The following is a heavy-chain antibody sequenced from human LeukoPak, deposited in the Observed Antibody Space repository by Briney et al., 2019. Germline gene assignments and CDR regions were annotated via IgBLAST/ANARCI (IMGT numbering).Heavy chain of an antibody. Sequence: KPSETLSLTCAVYGGSCDDSYCSWIRQPPGKGLEWIGEIHPYGIFYYNSSLMSRVTISIDTSKSQFSLRLTSVTAADTAFYYCARGRDRSKAGDHWGQGSLVTVSS. CDR3: ARGRDRSKAGDH. CDR1: GGSCDDSY. J-gene: IGHJ4*02. V-gene: IGHV4-34*01. CDR2: IHPYGIF. D-gene: IGHD5-24*01.